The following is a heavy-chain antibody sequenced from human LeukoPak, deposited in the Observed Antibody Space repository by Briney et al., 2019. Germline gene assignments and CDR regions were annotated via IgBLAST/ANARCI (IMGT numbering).Heavy chain of an antibody. CDR1: GGTLSSYA. V-gene: IGHV1-69*04. J-gene: IGHJ5*02. Sequence: SVKVSCKASGGTLSSYAISWVRQAPGQGLEWMGRIIPIFGIANYAQKFQGRVTITADKSTRTAYMELSSLRSEDTAVYYCAKGREIAVAGFEDWFDPWGQGTLVTVSS. D-gene: IGHD6-19*01. CDR3: AKGREIAVAGFEDWFDP. CDR2: IIPIFGIA.